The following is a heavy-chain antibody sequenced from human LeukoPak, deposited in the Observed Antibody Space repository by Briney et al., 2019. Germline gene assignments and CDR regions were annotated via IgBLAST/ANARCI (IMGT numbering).Heavy chain of an antibody. CDR2: FIPIFGTS. D-gene: IGHD6-6*01. J-gene: IGHJ3*02. V-gene: IGHV1-69*01. CDR3: AREGQDSRSSTGDTFDI. Sequence: GSSVKVSCKASGGTFSSHSISWVRQAPGQGLEWVGGFIPIFGTSNYAQKFQGRVTITADESTSTTYMELSSLRFEDTAVYFCAREGQDSRSSTGDTFDIWGQGTMVTVSS. CDR1: GGTFSSHS.